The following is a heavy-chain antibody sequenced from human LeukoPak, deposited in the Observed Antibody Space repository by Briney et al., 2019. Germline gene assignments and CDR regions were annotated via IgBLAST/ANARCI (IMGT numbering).Heavy chain of an antibody. CDR1: GFAFSDYY. V-gene: IGHV3-11*01. Sequence: GGSLRLSCVASGFAFSDYYMSWIRQAPGTGLEWISYIGSSGSAIYYADSVKGRFTIASDNARNSLYLQMNSLRAEDTAVYYCARLSGYDSLDNWGQGTLVTVSS. D-gene: IGHD5-12*01. CDR2: IGSSGSAI. J-gene: IGHJ4*02. CDR3: ARLSGYDSLDN.